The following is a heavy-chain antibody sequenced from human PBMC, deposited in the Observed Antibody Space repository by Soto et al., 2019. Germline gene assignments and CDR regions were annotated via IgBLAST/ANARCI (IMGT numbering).Heavy chain of an antibody. CDR1: GFTFSSYS. CDR3: ARGLYYYDSSCYWGY. Sequence: EVQLVESGGGLVQPGGSLRLSCAASGFTFSSYSMNWVRQAPGKGLEWVSYISSSSSTIYYADSVKGRFTISRDNAKNSLYLRMNSLRDEDTAVYYCARGLYYYDSSCYWGYWGQGTLVTVSS. V-gene: IGHV3-48*02. J-gene: IGHJ4*02. D-gene: IGHD3-22*01. CDR2: ISSSSSTI.